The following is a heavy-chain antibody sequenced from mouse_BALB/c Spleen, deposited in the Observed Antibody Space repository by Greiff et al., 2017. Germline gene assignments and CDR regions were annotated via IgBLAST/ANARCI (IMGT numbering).Heavy chain of an antibody. CDR3: ARHIHYYGPFAY. Sequence: EVHLVESGGGLVQPGGSLKLSCAASGFTFSSYTMSWVRQTPEKRLEWVAYISNGGGSTYYPDTVKGRFTISRDNAKNTLYLQMSSLKSEDTAMYYCARHIHYYGPFAYWGQGTLVTVSA. CDR2: ISNGGGST. V-gene: IGHV5-12-2*01. J-gene: IGHJ3*01. D-gene: IGHD1-2*01. CDR1: GFTFSSYT.